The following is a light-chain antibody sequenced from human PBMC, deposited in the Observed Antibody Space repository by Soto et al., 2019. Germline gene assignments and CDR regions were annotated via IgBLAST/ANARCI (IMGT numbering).Light chain of an antibody. J-gene: IGLJ1*01. CDR2: GNS. V-gene: IGLV1-40*01. CDR3: QSYDSSLSGRV. CDR1: SSNIGAGYD. Sequence: QSVLTQPPSVSGAPGQRVTISCTGSSSNIGAGYDVHWYQQLPETAPKLLIYGNSNRPSGVPDRFSGSKSGTSASLAITGLQAEDEADYYCQSYDSSLSGRVFGTGTKLTVL.